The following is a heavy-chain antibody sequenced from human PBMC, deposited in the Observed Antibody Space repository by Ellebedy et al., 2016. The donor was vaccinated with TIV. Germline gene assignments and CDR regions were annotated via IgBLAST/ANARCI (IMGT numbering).Heavy chain of an antibody. V-gene: IGHV1-24*01. D-gene: IGHD2-21*02. J-gene: IGHJ5*02. CDR2: FDPEDGET. CDR1: GYTFTSYG. CDR3: ATSYCGGDCYSVYNWFDP. Sequence: AASVKVSCKASGYTFTSYGISWVRQAPGKGLEWMGGFDPEDGETIYAQKFQGRVTMTEDTSTDTAYMELSSLRSDDTAVYYCATSYCGGDCYSVYNWFDPWGQGTLVTVSS.